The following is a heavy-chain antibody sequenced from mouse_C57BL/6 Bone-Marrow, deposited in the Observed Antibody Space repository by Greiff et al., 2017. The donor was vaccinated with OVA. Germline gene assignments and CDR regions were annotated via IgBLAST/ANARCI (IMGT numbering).Heavy chain of an antibody. Sequence: QVHVKQPGAELVKPGASVTLSCTASGYTFTSYWLHWVKQRPGQGLEWIGMIHPNSGSTNYNEKFKSKATLTVDKSSSTAYMQLSSLTSEDSAVYYCARKNWDYWYFDVWGTGTTVTVSS. D-gene: IGHD4-1*01. CDR3: ARKNWDYWYFDV. CDR2: IHPNSGST. J-gene: IGHJ1*03. CDR1: GYTFTSYW. V-gene: IGHV1-64*01.